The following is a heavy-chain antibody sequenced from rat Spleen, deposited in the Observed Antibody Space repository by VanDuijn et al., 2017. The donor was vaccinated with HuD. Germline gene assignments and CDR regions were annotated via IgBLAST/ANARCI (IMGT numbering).Heavy chain of an antibody. CDR1: GFTFDNYW. CDR2: ITNNGGIT. D-gene: IGHD1-2*01. J-gene: IGHJ4*01. Sequence: EVQLVESGGGLVQPGKSLKLSCVASGFTFDNYWMTWIRQAPGKGLEWIATITNNGGITYYPDSVKGRFTMSRDNERSTLHLQMDSLRSEDTATYYCARHSPTIAAPLDAWGQGASVTVSS. CDR3: ARHSPTIAAPLDA. V-gene: IGHV5-31*01.